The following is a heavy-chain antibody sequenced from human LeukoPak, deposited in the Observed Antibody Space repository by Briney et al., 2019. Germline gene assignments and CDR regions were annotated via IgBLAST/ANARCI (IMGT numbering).Heavy chain of an antibody. Sequence: GGSLRLSCTASGFTFGDYTITWIHQAPGKGLEWVGFIRNKADGGTPEYAASVKGRFTISRDDSKSIAYLQLNSLKTDDTAVYYCTRDPPTRYWGQGTLVSVSS. V-gene: IGHV3-49*03. D-gene: IGHD1-26*01. CDR2: IRNKADGGTP. J-gene: IGHJ4*02. CDR1: GFTFGDYT. CDR3: TRDPPTRY.